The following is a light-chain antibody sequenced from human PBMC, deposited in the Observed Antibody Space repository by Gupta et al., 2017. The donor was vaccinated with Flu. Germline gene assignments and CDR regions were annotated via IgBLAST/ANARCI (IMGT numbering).Light chain of an antibody. J-gene: IGKJ4*01. CDR3: QQRDSTPRT. CDR1: QRISSY. Sequence: PSSLSASVGDRVTITCRASQRISSYLNWYQQKPGKAPKLLIYAASRVQSGVPSRFSGSGSGTDFTLTISRRQPEDFATYYCQQRDSTPRTFGRGTKVEIK. CDR2: AAS. V-gene: IGKV1-39*01.